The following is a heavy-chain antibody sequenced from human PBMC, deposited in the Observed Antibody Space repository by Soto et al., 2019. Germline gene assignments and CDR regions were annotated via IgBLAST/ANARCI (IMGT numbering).Heavy chain of an antibody. CDR3: AREGGSGSPAWYFNV. CDR1: GGSISSGGYA. V-gene: IGHV4-30-2*01. D-gene: IGHD1-26*01. CDR2: ISHSGST. Sequence: QRQLQESVSGLVKPSQTLSLTCAVSGGSISSGGYAWSWLRQPPGKGLEWIGYISHSGSTYYNPSVKDRVTISVGGSKNHYSRERSAVTDADTAVYYCAREGGSGSPAWYFNVWGRGTMVTVSS. J-gene: IGHJ2*01.